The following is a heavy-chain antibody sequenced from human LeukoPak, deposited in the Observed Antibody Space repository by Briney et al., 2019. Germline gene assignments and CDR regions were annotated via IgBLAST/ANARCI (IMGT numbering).Heavy chain of an antibody. V-gene: IGHV3-23*01. CDR3: AKGLYYYDRSGYLTFDY. CDR1: GFTFSSYA. CDR2: TSNSGGST. J-gene: IGHJ4*02. D-gene: IGHD3-22*01. Sequence: GGSLRLSCAASGFTFSSYAMSWVRQAPGKGLEWVSTTSNSGGSTYYADSVKGRFTISRVNSKNTLYLQMNSLRAEDTAVYYCAKGLYYYDRSGYLTFDYWGQGTLVTVSS.